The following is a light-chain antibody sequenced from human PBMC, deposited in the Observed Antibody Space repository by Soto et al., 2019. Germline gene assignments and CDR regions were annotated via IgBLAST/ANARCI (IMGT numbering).Light chain of an antibody. V-gene: IGKV3-20*01. Sequence: EIVLTQSPGTLPLSPGERATLSCRASQSVRNSLLAWYQQKPGQPPRLLIYDASTRATATPERFSGSGSGTDFTLTISRLEPEDFAVYYCQQYGSSGTFGQGTKVDIK. J-gene: IGKJ1*01. CDR2: DAS. CDR3: QQYGSSGT. CDR1: QSVRNSL.